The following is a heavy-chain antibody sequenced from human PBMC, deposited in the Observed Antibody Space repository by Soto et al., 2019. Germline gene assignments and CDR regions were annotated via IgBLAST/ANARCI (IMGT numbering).Heavy chain of an antibody. D-gene: IGHD3-10*01. V-gene: IGHV4-39*01. CDR3: AKGGSGSYSNAFDI. CDR1: GGSISSSSYY. J-gene: IGHJ3*02. Sequence: QLQLQESGPGLVKPSETLSLTCTVSGGSISSSSYYWGWIRQPPGKGLEWIGSIYYSGSTYYNPSLKSRVTISVDTSENQFSLKRSSVTAADTAVYYCAKGGSGSYSNAFDIWGQGTMVTVSS. CDR2: IYYSGST.